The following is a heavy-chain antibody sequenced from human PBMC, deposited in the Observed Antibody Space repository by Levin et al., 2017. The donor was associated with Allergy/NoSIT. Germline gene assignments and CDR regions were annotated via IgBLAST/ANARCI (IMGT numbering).Heavy chain of an antibody. CDR1: RYSFTNHW. CDR3: ARSVQHRPDGAFEV. Sequence: RGESLKISCKGSRYSFTNHWIAWVRQKPGKGLEWMGIIYPGDSDTRYSPSFQGQVTISADKSISTAYLQWSSLKASDTAMYYCARSVQHRPDGAFEVWGQGTMVTVSS. D-gene: IGHD2-21*01. J-gene: IGHJ3*01. CDR2: IYPGDSDT. V-gene: IGHV5-51*01.